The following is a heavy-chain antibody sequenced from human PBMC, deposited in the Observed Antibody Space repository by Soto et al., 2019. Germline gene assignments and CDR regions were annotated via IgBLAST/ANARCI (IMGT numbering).Heavy chain of an antibody. CDR3: ARDLRTGTRYSYGFDY. CDR1: GFTFSSYA. J-gene: IGHJ4*02. D-gene: IGHD5-18*01. V-gene: IGHV3-30*04. CDR2: VSYHGTKT. Sequence: GGSLRLSCAASGFTFSSYAMHWVRQTPDKGLQWVAVVSYHGTKTFYADSVKGRFTISRDNSKSTLFLRMNSLGPEDTAVYYCARDLRTGTRYSYGFDYWGQGTLVTVSS.